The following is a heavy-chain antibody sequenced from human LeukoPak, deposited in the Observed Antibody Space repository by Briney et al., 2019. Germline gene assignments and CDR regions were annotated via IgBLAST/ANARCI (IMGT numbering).Heavy chain of an antibody. Sequence: SETLSLTCTVPGGSISSSSYYWGWIRQPPGKGLEWIGSIYYSGSTYYNPSLKSRVTISVDTSKNQFSLKLSSVTAADTAVYYCARLGAAAGYYYYYMDVWGKGTTVTVSS. CDR1: GGSISSSSYY. CDR2: IYYSGST. D-gene: IGHD6-13*01. J-gene: IGHJ6*03. V-gene: IGHV4-39*01. CDR3: ARLGAAAGYYYYYMDV.